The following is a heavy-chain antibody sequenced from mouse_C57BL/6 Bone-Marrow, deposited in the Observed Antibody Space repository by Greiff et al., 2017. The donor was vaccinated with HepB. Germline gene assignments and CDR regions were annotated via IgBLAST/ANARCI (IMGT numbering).Heavy chain of an antibody. CDR3: ARETLLRFDY. CDR1: GFTFSSYG. Sequence: EVKLVESGGDLVKPGGSLKLSCAASGFTFSSYGMSWVRQTPDKRLEWVATISSGGSYTYYPDSVKGRFTISRDNAKNTLYLQMSSLKSEDTAMYYCARETLLRFDYWGQGTTLTVSS. CDR2: ISSGGSYT. V-gene: IGHV5-6*01. D-gene: IGHD1-2*01. J-gene: IGHJ2*01.